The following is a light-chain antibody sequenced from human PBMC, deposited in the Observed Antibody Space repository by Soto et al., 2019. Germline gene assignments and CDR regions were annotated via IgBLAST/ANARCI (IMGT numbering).Light chain of an antibody. CDR1: QDINSR. CDR3: LQVANFPRT. CDR2: AAT. J-gene: IGKJ1*01. Sequence: DIQMTQSPSSVSASVGDTVTITCRASQDINSRLACFQQQPGRPPKYVIQAATMLQSGFPSRFAGSGSGRDFTLTIHTLQPEYSATYYCLQVANFPRTFGQGTKVDIK. V-gene: IGKV1-12*01.